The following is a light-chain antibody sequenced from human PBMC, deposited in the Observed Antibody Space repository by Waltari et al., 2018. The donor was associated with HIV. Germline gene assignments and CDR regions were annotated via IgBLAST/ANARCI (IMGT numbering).Light chain of an antibody. Sequence: SALTQPRSVSGSPGQSATISCRGSSTDIGAYNYVSWYQQHPGQLPKLVIFDVSKRPSGVPHLFSGSTSVTAASLTISGLQAEDDADYYCCSDAGTYTGVFGGGTRLTVL. CDR1: STDIGAYNY. V-gene: IGLV2-11*01. CDR2: DVS. J-gene: IGLJ2*01. CDR3: CSDAGTYTGV.